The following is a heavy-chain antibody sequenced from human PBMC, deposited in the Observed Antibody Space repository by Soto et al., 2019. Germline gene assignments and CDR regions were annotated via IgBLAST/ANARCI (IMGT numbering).Heavy chain of an antibody. V-gene: IGHV2-5*02. D-gene: IGHD1-7*01. CDR2: IYWDDDK. Sequence: QITLKESGPALVKPTQTLTLTCTFSGFSLTTYGVGVGWIRQPPGKALEWLALIYWDDDKRYCPSLKSRLTITKDTPNNQVVLTMTNLDTVDTATYFCAHRLTLNSDWNYGRFDYWGQGTLVTVSS. J-gene: IGHJ4*02. CDR1: GFSLTTYGVG. CDR3: AHRLTLNSDWNYGRFDY.